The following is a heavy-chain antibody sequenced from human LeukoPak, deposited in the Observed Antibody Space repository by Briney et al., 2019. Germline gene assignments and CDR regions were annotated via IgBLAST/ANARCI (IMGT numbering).Heavy chain of an antibody. D-gene: IGHD3-3*01. CDR3: ARDNRRFLEWPVAFDI. Sequence: GGSLRLSCAASGFTFSSYGMHWVRQAPGKGLEWVAVIWYDGSNKYYADSVKGRFTISRDNSKNTLYLQMNSLRAEDTAVYYCARDNRRFLEWPVAFDIWGQGTMVTVSS. J-gene: IGHJ3*02. CDR1: GFTFSSYG. CDR2: IWYDGSNK. V-gene: IGHV3-33*01.